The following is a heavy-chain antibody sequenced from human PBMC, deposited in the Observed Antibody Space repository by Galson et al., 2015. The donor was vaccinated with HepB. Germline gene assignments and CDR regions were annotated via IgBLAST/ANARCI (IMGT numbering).Heavy chain of an antibody. D-gene: IGHD3-22*01. V-gene: IGHV7-4-1*02. Sequence: SVKVSCKASGYTFTAYAVNWVRQAPGQGLEWMGWINPNTGNPTYAQGFTGRFVFSLDTSVSTAYLQISSLDTEDTAVYYCVSDSISDSGLFDYWGQGTLVTVSS. CDR1: GYTFTAYA. CDR2: INPNTGNP. J-gene: IGHJ4*02. CDR3: VSDSISDSGLFDY.